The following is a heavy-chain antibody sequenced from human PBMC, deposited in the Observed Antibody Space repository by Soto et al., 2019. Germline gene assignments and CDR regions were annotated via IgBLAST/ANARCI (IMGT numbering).Heavy chain of an antibody. CDR2: VTGSGGQI. Sequence: HPGGSLRLSCAASGFTISTYSMTWVRHAPGKGLECVSGVTGSGGQIHYADSVKGRFTISKDNSKNTLYLQMSSLREEDTALYYCAKDAVYKDGLWLMDSWGQGTLVTVSS. CDR3: AKDAVYKDGLWLMDS. V-gene: IGHV3-23*01. CDR1: GFTISTYS. J-gene: IGHJ5*02. D-gene: IGHD2-21*01.